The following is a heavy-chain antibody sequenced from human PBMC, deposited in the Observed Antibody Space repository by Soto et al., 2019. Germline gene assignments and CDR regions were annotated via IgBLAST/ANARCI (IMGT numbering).Heavy chain of an antibody. CDR3: ARLSRISFIVN. J-gene: IGHJ4*02. CDR2: IDPSTGTS. Sequence: QVRLVQSGAEVNSPGTSVKVSCQTSGYTFADYSIHWVRQAPGQGLEYMGNIDPSTGTSDSAQTLQGRITMTTDASTRTVYMELNNLRSADPAVYYSARLSRISFIVNWGQGTLVTVSS. CDR1: GYTFADYS. V-gene: IGHV1-46*04. D-gene: IGHD3-3*02.